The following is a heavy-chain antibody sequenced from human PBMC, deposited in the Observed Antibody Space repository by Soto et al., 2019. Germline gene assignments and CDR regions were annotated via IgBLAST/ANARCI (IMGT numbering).Heavy chain of an antibody. Sequence: GASVKVSCKASGYTFTGYYMHWVRQAPGQGLEWMGWINPNSGGTNYAQKFQGWGTMTRDTAISTAYMELSRLRSDDTAVYYCARGGTYCSGGSCTGAFDIWGQGTMVTVSS. CDR2: INPNSGGT. D-gene: IGHD2-15*01. CDR1: GYTFTGYY. V-gene: IGHV1-2*04. CDR3: ARGGTYCSGGSCTGAFDI. J-gene: IGHJ3*02.